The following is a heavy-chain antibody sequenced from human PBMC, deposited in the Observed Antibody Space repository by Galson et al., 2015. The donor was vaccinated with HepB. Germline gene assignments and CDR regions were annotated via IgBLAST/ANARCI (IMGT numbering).Heavy chain of an antibody. CDR2: ISSSSSYI. Sequence: SLRLSCAASGFTFSSYSMNWVRQAPGKGLEWVSSISSSSSYIYYADSVKGRFTISRDNAKNSLYLQMNSLRAEDTAVYYCARDKGVVVIMADAFDIWGQGTMVTVSS. D-gene: IGHD3-22*01. CDR3: ARDKGVVVIMADAFDI. V-gene: IGHV3-21*01. CDR1: GFTFSSYS. J-gene: IGHJ3*02.